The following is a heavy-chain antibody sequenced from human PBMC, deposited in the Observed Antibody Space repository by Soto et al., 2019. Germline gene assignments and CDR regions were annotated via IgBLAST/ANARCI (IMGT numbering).Heavy chain of an antibody. CDR1: GFTFSSYG. D-gene: IGHD3-22*01. V-gene: IGHV3-30*18. Sequence: GGSLRLSCAASGFTFSSYGMHWVRQAPGKGLEWVAVISYDGSNKYYADSVKGRFTISRDNSKNTLYLQMNSLRAEDTAVYYCAKDRRHYYDSSGYYYFDYWGQGTLVTVSS. J-gene: IGHJ4*02. CDR3: AKDRRHYYDSSGYYYFDY. CDR2: ISYDGSNK.